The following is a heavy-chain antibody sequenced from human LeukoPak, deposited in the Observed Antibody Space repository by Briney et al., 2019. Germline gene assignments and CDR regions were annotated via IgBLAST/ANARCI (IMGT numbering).Heavy chain of an antibody. CDR2: IRYDGSNK. CDR1: GFTFSSYG. V-gene: IGHV3-30*02. J-gene: IGHJ4*02. Sequence: GGSLRLSCAASGFTFSSYGMHWVRQTPGKGLEWVAFIRYDGSNKYYVDSVKGRFTISRDNSKNTLYLQMKSLRPEDTAVYYCAKRGDTGYDFSFDSWGQGTLVIVSS. D-gene: IGHD5-12*01. CDR3: AKRGDTGYDFSFDS.